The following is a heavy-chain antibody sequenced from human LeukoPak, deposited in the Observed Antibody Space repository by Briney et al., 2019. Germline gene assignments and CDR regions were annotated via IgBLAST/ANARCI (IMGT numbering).Heavy chain of an antibody. V-gene: IGHV3-53*01. CDR3: ARKSGTYGFFDY. CDR2: IYSGGST. Sequence: GSLRLSCAASGFSVSSNYMSWVRQAPGKGLEWVSLIYSGGSTYYAASVKGRFTISRDNSKNTLYLQMNSLRAEDTAVYYCARKSGTYGFFDYWGQGTLVTVSS. CDR1: GFSVSSNY. J-gene: IGHJ4*02. D-gene: IGHD3-10*01.